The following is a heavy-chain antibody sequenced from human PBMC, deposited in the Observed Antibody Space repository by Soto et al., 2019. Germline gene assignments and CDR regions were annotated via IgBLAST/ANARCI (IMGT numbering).Heavy chain of an antibody. D-gene: IGHD4-17*01. Sequence: QVQLQESRPGLVKPSQTLSLTCTVSGGSISGGVYYWSWIRQPPGKGLEWIGYIFDSGSTYYNPSLKSRVTISVDTSKNQFSLRLSSVTAADTAVYYCAREIIPLTTDWYFDLWGRGTLVTVSS. CDR2: IFDSGST. J-gene: IGHJ2*01. CDR1: GGSISGGVYY. V-gene: IGHV4-30-4*01. CDR3: AREIIPLTTDWYFDL.